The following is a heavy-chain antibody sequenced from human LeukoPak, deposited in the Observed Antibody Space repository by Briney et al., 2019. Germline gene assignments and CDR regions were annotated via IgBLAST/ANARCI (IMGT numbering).Heavy chain of an antibody. D-gene: IGHD3-22*01. CDR1: GYTFTSYE. CDR2: MNPNSGNT. CDR3: ARGRSPRFATMIVVVTKGYCFDY. V-gene: IGHV1-8*01. Sequence: GASVKVSCKASGYTFTSYEINWVRQATGQGLEWIGWMNPNSGNTGYAQKFQGTVTMTRNTSISTAYMELSSLRSEDTAVYYCARGRSPRFATMIVVVTKGYCFDYWGQGTLVTVSS. J-gene: IGHJ4*02.